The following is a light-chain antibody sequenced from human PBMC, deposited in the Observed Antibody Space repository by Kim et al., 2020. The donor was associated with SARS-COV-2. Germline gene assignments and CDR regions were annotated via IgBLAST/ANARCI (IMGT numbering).Light chain of an antibody. CDR2: LNSDGSH. J-gene: IGLJ3*02. CDR1: SGDSSYG. V-gene: IGLV4-69*01. CDR3: QTWGTGIRV. Sequence: ASVKLTGTLSSGDSSYGIAWHQQQPEKGPRYLMKLNSDGSHSKGDGIPDRFSGSSSGAERYLTIASLQSEDEADYYCQTWGTGIRVFGGGTQLTVL.